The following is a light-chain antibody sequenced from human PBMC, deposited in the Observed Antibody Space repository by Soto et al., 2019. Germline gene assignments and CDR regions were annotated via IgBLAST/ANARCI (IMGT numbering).Light chain of an antibody. J-gene: IGKJ3*01. CDR1: QDISNY. Sequence: DIQMTQSPSSLSASVGDRVTITFQASQDISNYLNWYQQKPGKAPKLLTYDASDLETGVPSRFSGSGSGTDFTFTITNLQPEDVATYYCQQYDSLPFTFGPGTKV. V-gene: IGKV1-33*01. CDR2: DAS. CDR3: QQYDSLPFT.